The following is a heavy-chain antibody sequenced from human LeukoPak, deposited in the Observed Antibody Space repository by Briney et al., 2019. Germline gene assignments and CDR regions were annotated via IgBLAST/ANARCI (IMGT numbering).Heavy chain of an antibody. D-gene: IGHD6-19*01. Sequence: AGGSLRLSCAASGFTFSSYAMHWVRQAPGKGLEWVAVISYDGSNKYYADSVKGRFTISRDNSKNTLYLQMNSQRAEDTAVYYCARDHPESSGWSSLPYYYYGMDVWGQGTTVTVSS. CDR2: ISYDGSNK. J-gene: IGHJ6*02. CDR3: ARDHPESSGWSSLPYYYYGMDV. CDR1: GFTFSSYA. V-gene: IGHV3-30-3*01.